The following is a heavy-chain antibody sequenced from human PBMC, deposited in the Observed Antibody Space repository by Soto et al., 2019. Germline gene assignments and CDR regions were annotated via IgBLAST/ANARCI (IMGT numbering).Heavy chain of an antibody. D-gene: IGHD5-18*01. CDR2: INGDYGNT. Sequence: QAQLVQSGAEVKKPGASVKVSCKASGYTFYSHSISWVRQAPGQGLEGMGRINGDYGNTQYAQKFRGRVTMTTDTSTTTVYMELTNLRSDDTAVYYCARCIQGDYYYGRDVWGQGTTVTVSS. J-gene: IGHJ6*02. V-gene: IGHV1-18*01. CDR3: ARCIQGDYYYGRDV. CDR1: GYTFYSHS.